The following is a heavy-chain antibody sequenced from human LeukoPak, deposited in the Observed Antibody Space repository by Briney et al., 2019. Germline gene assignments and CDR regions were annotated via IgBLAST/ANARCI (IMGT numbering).Heavy chain of an antibody. D-gene: IGHD6-19*01. Sequence: GGSLRLSCAASGFTFSSYSMNWVRQAPGKGLEWVSSISSSSSYIYYADSVRGRFTISRDNAKNSLYLQMNSLRAEDTAVYYCTRSYSSGKDWGYWGQGTLVTVSS. J-gene: IGHJ4*02. V-gene: IGHV3-21*04. CDR2: ISSSSSYI. CDR1: GFTFSSYS. CDR3: TRSYSSGKDWGY.